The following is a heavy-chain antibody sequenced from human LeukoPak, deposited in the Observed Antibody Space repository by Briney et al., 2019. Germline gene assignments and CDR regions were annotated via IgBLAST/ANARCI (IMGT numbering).Heavy chain of an antibody. CDR1: GFTFSSYA. CDR2: ISYDGSNK. D-gene: IGHD2/OR15-2a*01. CDR3: ARGWRGNFDY. V-gene: IGHV3-30*03. J-gene: IGHJ4*02. Sequence: GGSLRLSCAASGFTFSSYAMHWVRQAPGKGLEWVAVISYDGSNKYYADSVKGRFTISRGNAKNSVYLQMNSLRAEDTAVYYCARGWRGNFDYWGQGTLVTVSS.